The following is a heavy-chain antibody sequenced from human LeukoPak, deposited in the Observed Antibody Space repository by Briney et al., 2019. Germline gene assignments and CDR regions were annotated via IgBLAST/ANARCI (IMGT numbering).Heavy chain of an antibody. CDR2: ISYDGSNK. CDR1: GFTFSSYA. Sequence: PGGSLRLSCAASGFTFSSYAMHWVRQAPGKGLEWVAVISYDGSNKYYADSVKGRFTISRDNSKNTLYLQMNSLRAEDTAVYYCARAVAAYYYYYGMDVWGKGTTVTVSS. D-gene: IGHD6-19*01. V-gene: IGHV3-30*04. CDR3: ARAVAAYYYYYGMDV. J-gene: IGHJ6*04.